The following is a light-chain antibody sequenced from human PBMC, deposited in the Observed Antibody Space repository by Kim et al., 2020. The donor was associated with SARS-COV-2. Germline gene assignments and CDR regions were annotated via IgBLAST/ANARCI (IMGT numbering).Light chain of an antibody. V-gene: IGKV3-20*01. CDR1: QSVSSSY. Sequence: SPGERATLSVRASQSVSSSYLAGYQQKPGQAPRLLIYGASSRATGIPDRFSGSGSGTDFTLTISRLEPEDFAVYYCQQYGSSLWTFGKGTKVDIK. CDR3: QQYGSSLWT. J-gene: IGKJ1*01. CDR2: GAS.